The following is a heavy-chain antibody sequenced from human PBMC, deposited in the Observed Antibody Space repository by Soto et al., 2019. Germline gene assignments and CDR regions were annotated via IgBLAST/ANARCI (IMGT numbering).Heavy chain of an antibody. Sequence: PSETLSLTCTVSGGSISSYYWSWIRQTPGKGLEWIGYIYYSGSTNYNPSLKSRVTISVDTSKNQFSLKLSSVTAADTAVYYCARDHPHSYGVYYFDYWGQGTPVTVSS. V-gene: IGHV4-59*01. D-gene: IGHD5-18*01. CDR1: GGSISSYY. CDR3: ARDHPHSYGVYYFDY. J-gene: IGHJ4*02. CDR2: IYYSGST.